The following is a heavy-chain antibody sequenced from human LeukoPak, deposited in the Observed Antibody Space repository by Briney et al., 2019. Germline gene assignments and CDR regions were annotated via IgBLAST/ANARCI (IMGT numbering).Heavy chain of an antibody. D-gene: IGHD3-22*01. CDR2: IDRDGGIT. V-gene: IGHV3-43*01. CDR3: AKDSGDSSGCTFDS. Sequence: GGSLRLSCAASGFIFDDYTMHWVRQVPGKGLEWVSLIDRDGGITYYADSVKGRFTISRDNSKNSLSLQMNGLRTEDSALYYCAKDSGDSSGCTFDSWGQGTLVTVSS. CDR1: GFIFDDYT. J-gene: IGHJ4*02.